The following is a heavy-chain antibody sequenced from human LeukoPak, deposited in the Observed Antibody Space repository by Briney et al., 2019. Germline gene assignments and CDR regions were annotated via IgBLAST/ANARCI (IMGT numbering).Heavy chain of an antibody. V-gene: IGHV4-34*01. J-gene: IGHJ5*02. D-gene: IGHD3-3*01. Sequence: SETLSLTCAAYGGSLNGYYWSWIRQPPGKGLEWIGEGSESGGTKFNPSLKSRVTISADTSKNQFSLKLNSVTAADTAVYYCAKNGQSGFSFDPWGQGTLVTVSS. CDR1: GGSLNGYY. CDR2: GSESGGT. CDR3: AKNGQSGFSFDP.